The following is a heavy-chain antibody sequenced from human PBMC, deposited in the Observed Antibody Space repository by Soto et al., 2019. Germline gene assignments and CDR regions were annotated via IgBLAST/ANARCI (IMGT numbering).Heavy chain of an antibody. D-gene: IGHD3-3*01. J-gene: IGHJ6*02. CDR3: ARGYYDFWSGYYKAHYYYGMDV. Sequence: PSETLSLTCAVYCGAFIGYYWSWIRQPPGKGLEWIGEINHSGSTNYNPSLKSRVTISVDTSKNQFSLKLSSVTAADTAVYYCARGYYDFWSGYYKAHYYYGMDVWGQGTTVTVSS. V-gene: IGHV4-34*01. CDR1: CGAFIGYY. CDR2: INHSGST.